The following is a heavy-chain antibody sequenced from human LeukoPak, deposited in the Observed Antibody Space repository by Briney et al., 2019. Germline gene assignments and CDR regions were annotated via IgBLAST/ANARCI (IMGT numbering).Heavy chain of an antibody. CDR2: IYDSGST. J-gene: IGHJ4*02. D-gene: IGHD6-19*01. CDR3: ARSERYNSGWYFYFDY. Sequence: PSETLSLTCTVSGDSISSNYWSWIRQPPGKGLEWLGYIYDSGSTKYNPSLRSRVTISVDTSKNLFSLKLPSVTAADTAVYYCARSERYNSGWYFYFDYWGQGTLVAVSS. V-gene: IGHV4-59*01. CDR1: GDSISSNY.